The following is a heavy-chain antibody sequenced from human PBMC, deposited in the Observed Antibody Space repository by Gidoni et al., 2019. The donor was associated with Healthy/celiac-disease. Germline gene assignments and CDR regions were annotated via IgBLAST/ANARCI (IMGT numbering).Heavy chain of an antibody. CDR2: IYYSGST. Sequence: QLQLQESGPGLVKPSETLSLTCTVSGGSISSSSYYWGWIRQPPGKGLEWIGSIYYSGSTYYNPSLKSRVTISVDTSKNQFSLKLSSVTAADTAVYYCASLPNDPYSSSWYDGGPRAPFDPWGQGTLVTVSS. J-gene: IGHJ5*02. D-gene: IGHD6-13*01. CDR1: GGSISSSSYY. V-gene: IGHV4-39*01. CDR3: ASLPNDPYSSSWYDGGPRAPFDP.